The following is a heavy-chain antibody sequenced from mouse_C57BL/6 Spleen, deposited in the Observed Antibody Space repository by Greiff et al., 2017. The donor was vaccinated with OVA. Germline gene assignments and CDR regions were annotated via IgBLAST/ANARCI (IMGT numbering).Heavy chain of an antibody. Sequence: VKLVESGAELVRPGTSVKMSCKASGYTFTNYWIGWAKQRPGHGLEWIGDIYPGGGYTNYNEKFKGKATLTADKSSSTAYMQFSSLTSEDSAIYYCARGANYYFDYWGQGTTLTVSS. D-gene: IGHD4-1*01. V-gene: IGHV1-63*01. CDR2: IYPGGGYT. J-gene: IGHJ2*01. CDR1: GYTFTNYW. CDR3: ARGANYYFDY.